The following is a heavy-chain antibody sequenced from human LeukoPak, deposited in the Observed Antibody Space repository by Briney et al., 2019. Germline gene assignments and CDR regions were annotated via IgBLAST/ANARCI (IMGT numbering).Heavy chain of an antibody. J-gene: IGHJ4*02. CDR2: INHSGST. V-gene: IGHV4-34*01. Sequence: SETLSLTCAVHGGSFSGYYWSWIRQPPGKGLEWIGEINHSGSTNYNPSLKSRVTISVDTSKNQFSLKLSSVTAADTAVYYCARTVVVTATIPNYFDYWGQGTLVTVSS. D-gene: IGHD2-21*02. CDR3: ARTVVVTATIPNYFDY. CDR1: GGSFSGYY.